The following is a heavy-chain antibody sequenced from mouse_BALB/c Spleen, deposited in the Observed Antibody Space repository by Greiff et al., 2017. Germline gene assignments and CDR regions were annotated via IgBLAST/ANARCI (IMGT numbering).Heavy chain of an antibody. CDR2: INPSNGRT. J-gene: IGHJ2*01. CDR1: GYTFTIYW. D-gene: IGHD2-3*01. V-gene: IGHV1S81*02. CDR3: ARSDGNY. Sequence: QVQLQQSGAELVKPGASVKLSCKASGYTFTIYWMHWVKQRPGQGLEWIGEINPSNGRTNYNEKFKSKATLTVDKSSSTAYMQLSSLTSEDSAVYYCARSDGNYWGQGTTLTVSS.